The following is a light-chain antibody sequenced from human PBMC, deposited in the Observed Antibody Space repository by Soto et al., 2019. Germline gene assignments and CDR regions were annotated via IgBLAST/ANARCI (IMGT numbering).Light chain of an antibody. J-gene: IGKJ4*02. CDR1: QSVSSY. CDR2: DAS. V-gene: IGKV3-11*01. CDR3: QHRSKCPST. Sequence: EIVLTQSPATLSLSPGERATLSCRASQSVSSYLAWYQQKPGQAPRLLIYDASNRATGIPARFNGSGSGTVFPLTSSLLDPDYVAVYYQQHRSKCPSTFGRGTKVEIK.